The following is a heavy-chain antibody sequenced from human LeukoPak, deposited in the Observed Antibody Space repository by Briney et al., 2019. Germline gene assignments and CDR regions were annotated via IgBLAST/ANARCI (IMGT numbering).Heavy chain of an antibody. CDR1: GYSFTSYW. D-gene: IGHD4-17*01. J-gene: IGHJ6*02. CDR3: ARLVGYDYGDYQSGVGYYYGMDV. Sequence: GDSLKISCKGSGYSFTSYWISWVRQMPGKGLEWKGRIDPSYSYTNYSPSFQCHVTISADKSISTAYLQWSSLKASDTAMYYCARLVGYDYGDYQSGVGYYYGMDVWGQGTTVTVSS. CDR2: IDPSYSYT. V-gene: IGHV5-10-1*01.